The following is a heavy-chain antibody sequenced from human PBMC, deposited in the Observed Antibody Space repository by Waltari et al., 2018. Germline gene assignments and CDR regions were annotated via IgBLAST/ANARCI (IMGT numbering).Heavy chain of an antibody. J-gene: IGHJ4*02. CDR1: GYTFTSYD. V-gene: IGHV1-8*02. D-gene: IGHD3-22*01. CDR2: MNPNSGNT. Sequence: QVQLVQSGAEVKKPGASVKVSCKASGYTFTSYDINWVRQATGQGLEWMGWMNPNSGNTGYAQKFQGRVTMTRNTSVSTAYMELSSLRSEDTAVYYCARGGGIDYYDSSGYYRYWGQGTLVTVSS. CDR3: ARGGGIDYYDSSGYYRY.